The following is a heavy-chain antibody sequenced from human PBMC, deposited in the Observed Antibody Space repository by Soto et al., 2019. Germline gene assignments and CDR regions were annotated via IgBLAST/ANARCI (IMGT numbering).Heavy chain of an antibody. CDR3: AHKGGGDRILDY. V-gene: IGHV2-5*02. D-gene: IGHD3-16*01. J-gene: IGHJ4*02. CDR2: IYWDDDK. Sequence: KESGPTLVKPTQTLTLTCTFSGFSLSTRGVGVGWIRQPPGKALEWLAIIYWDDDKRYSPSLKSRLTITKDTSKNQVVLTMTNMEPVDTGTYYCAHKGGGDRILDYWGQGTLVTVSS. CDR1: GFSLSTRGVG.